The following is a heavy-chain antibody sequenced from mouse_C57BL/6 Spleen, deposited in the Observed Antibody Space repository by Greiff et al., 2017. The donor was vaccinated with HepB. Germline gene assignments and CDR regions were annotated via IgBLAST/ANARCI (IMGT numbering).Heavy chain of an antibody. CDR2: IYPGNSDT. CDR3: TREWGHYRDYFDY. D-gene: IGHD2-14*01. V-gene: IGHV1-5*01. CDR1: GYTFTSYW. Sequence: VQLQQSGTVLARPGASVKMSCKTSGYTFTSYWMHWVKQRPGQGLEWIGAIYPGNSDTSYNQKFKGKAKLTAVTSASTAYMELSSLTNEDSAVYYCTREWGHYRDYFDYWGQGTTLTVSS. J-gene: IGHJ2*01.